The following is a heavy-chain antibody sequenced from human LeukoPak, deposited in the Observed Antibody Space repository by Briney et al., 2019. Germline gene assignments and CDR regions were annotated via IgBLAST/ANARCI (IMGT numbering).Heavy chain of an antibody. V-gene: IGHV3-74*01. Sequence: GGSLRLSCVVSGFTFSSYWMHWVRQAPGKGLVWVSRLSPDGGTIDYSDSVRGRFTISRDNAKDTLYLQMNSLRVDGTAVYYCATAGQWRFDSWGLGTLVTVSS. J-gene: IGHJ4*02. CDR1: GFTFSSYW. D-gene: IGHD6-19*01. CDR3: ATAGQWRFDS. CDR2: LSPDGGTI.